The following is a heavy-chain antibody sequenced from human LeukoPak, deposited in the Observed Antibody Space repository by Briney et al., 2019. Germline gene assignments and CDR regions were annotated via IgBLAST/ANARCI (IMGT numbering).Heavy chain of an antibody. J-gene: IGHJ4*02. D-gene: IGHD4-17*01. CDR1: GGSFSGYY. CDR3: ARGGGDYGFAR. CDR2: INHSGST. Sequence: SETLSLTCAVYGGSFSGYYWSWIRQPPGKGLEWIGEINHSGSTNYNPSLKSRVTISVDTSKNQFSLKLSSVTAADTAVYHCARGGGDYGFARWGQGTLVTVSS. V-gene: IGHV4-34*01.